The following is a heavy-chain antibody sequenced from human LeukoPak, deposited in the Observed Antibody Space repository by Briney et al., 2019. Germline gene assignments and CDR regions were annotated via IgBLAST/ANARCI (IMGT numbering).Heavy chain of an antibody. CDR1: GFTFSSYG. D-gene: IGHD1-26*01. V-gene: IGHV3-23*01. Sequence: GGTLKLSCAASGFTFSSYGMNWVRQAPGKGLEWVSGISGRSSSTYYADSVKGRFTISRDTSKKTLYLQLNSLRAEDTAVYYCAKSQRGYYPRRTYYYYMDVWGKGTTVTVSS. CDR3: AKSQRGYYPRRTYYYYMDV. CDR2: ISGRSSST. J-gene: IGHJ6*03.